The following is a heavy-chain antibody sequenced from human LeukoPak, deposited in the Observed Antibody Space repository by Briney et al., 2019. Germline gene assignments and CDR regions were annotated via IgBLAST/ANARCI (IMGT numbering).Heavy chain of an antibody. V-gene: IGHV3-53*01. CDR1: GFTVRYNS. CDR3: ARAQLASGTDY. CDR2: IYADGTT. Sequence: GGSLRLSCAASGFTVRYNSMTWVRQAPGKRLEWVSTIYADGTTYYADSMKGRFTISSDNSKNTLDLQMNSLRAEDTAVYYCARAQLASGTDYWGPGTLVTVSS. J-gene: IGHJ4*02. D-gene: IGHD3-3*02.